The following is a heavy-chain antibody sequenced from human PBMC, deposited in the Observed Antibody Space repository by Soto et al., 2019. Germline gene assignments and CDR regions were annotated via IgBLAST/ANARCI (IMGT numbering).Heavy chain of an antibody. Sequence: EAHLVGSGGGLVQPGGSLRLSCAASGFAVSANYLSWVRQAPGKGLEWVSLIYSGGDTDYADSVGGRFTISRDNSKNTLYLQMNSLKAEDTAVYYCATRMTTAPYWGQGALVNVSS. CDR3: ATRMTTAPY. CDR1: GFAVSANY. D-gene: IGHD4-17*01. J-gene: IGHJ4*02. CDR2: IYSGGDT. V-gene: IGHV3-66*01.